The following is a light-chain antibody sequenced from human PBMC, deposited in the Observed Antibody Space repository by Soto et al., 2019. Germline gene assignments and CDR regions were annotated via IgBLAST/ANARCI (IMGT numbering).Light chain of an antibody. CDR1: QSLLHSNGYNY. CDR2: LGS. Sequence: DSVMTQSPLSLPVTPGEPASISCRSSQSLLHSNGYNYLDWYLQKPGQSPQLLIYLGSNRASGVPDRFSGSGSGTDFTLKISRVEAEDVGVHYCMQALQTPWTFGQGTKV. J-gene: IGKJ1*01. V-gene: IGKV2-28*01. CDR3: MQALQTPWT.